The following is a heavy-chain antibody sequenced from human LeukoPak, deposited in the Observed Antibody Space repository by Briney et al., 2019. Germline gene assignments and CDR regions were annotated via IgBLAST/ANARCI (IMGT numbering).Heavy chain of an antibody. J-gene: IGHJ4*02. CDR1: GGPISSYY. CDR3: AREGGYCSSTSCYGQFDY. Sequence: SETLSLTCTVSGGPISSYYWSWIRQPPGKGLEWIGYIYYSGSTNYNPSLKSRVTISVDTSKNQFSLKLSSVTAADTAVYYCAREGGYCSSTSCYGQFDYWGQGTLVTVSS. CDR2: IYYSGST. D-gene: IGHD2-2*01. V-gene: IGHV4-59*01.